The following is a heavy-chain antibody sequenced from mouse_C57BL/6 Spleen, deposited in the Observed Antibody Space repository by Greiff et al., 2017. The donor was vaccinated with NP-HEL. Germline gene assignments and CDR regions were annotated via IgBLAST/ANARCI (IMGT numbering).Heavy chain of an antibody. D-gene: IGHD1-1*01. CDR2: INPNNGGT. CDR1: GYTFTDYY. CDR3: ARGVGGMDY. V-gene: IGHV1-26*01. J-gene: IGHJ4*01. Sequence: EVQLQQSGPELVKPGASVKISCKASGYTFTDYYMNWVKQSHGKSLEWIGDINPNNGGTSYNQKFKGKATLTVDKSSSTAYMELRSLTSEDSAVYYCARGVGGMDYWGQGTSVTVSS.